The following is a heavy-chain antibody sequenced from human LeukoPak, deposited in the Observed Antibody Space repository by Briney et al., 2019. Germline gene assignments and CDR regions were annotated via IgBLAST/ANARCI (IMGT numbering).Heavy chain of an antibody. CDR1: GFTFSSYA. CDR3: ARPAYVWDY. J-gene: IGHJ4*02. V-gene: IGHV3-30*04. Sequence: PGGSLRLSCAASGFTFSSYAMHWVRQAPGKGLEWVAVISYDGSNKYYADSVKGRFTISRDNSKNTLYLQMNSLRAEDTAVYYCARPAYVWDYWGQGTLVTVSS. CDR2: ISYDGSNK. D-gene: IGHD3-16*01.